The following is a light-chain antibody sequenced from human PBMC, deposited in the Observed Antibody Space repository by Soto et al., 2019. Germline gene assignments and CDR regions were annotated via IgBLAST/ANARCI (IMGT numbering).Light chain of an antibody. Sequence: SYELTQPPSVSVAPGKTARITCGENNIGSKSVHWYQQKPGQAPVLVIYYDSDRPSGIPERFSGSNSGNTATLTISRVEAGDEADYYCQVWDSSSDHPGVVFGGGTKLTVL. V-gene: IGLV3-21*04. CDR1: NIGSKS. J-gene: IGLJ2*01. CDR2: YDS. CDR3: QVWDSSSDHPGVV.